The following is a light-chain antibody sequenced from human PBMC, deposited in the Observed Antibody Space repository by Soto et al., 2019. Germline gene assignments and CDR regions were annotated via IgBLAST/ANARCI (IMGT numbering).Light chain of an antibody. J-gene: IGKJ2*01. CDR2: GAS. CDR1: QSVRTND. CDR3: QQYGSSYT. V-gene: IGKV3-20*01. Sequence: ENVLTQSPGTLSLSPGERATLSCRASQSVRTNDLAWYQQKPGQAPRLLVYGASNRVPGIPDRFSGSESGTDFPLTISRLEPEDFVVYYCQQYGSSYTFGQGTKLEIK.